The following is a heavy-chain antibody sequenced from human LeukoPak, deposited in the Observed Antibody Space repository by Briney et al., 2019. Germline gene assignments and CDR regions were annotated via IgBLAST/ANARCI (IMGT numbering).Heavy chain of an antibody. V-gene: IGHV3-9*01. Sequence: GGSLRLSCAASGFTFDDYAMYWVRQAPGKGLEWVSGISWNSGSIGYADSVRGRITISRDNAKNSLYLQMNSLRAKDTALYYCAKGRGGWHDYFDYWGQGTLVTVSS. CDR1: GFTFDDYA. CDR3: AKGRGGWHDYFDY. CDR2: ISWNSGSI. J-gene: IGHJ4*02. D-gene: IGHD6-19*01.